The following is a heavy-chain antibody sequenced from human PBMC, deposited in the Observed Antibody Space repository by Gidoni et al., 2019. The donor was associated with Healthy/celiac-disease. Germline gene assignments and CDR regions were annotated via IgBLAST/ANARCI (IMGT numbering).Heavy chain of an antibody. CDR2: IYPGDSDT. D-gene: IGHD6-6*01. Sequence: EVQLVQSGAEVKKPGESLKISCKGSGYSFPSYWIGWVRQMPGKGLEWMGIIYPGDSDTRYSPSFQGQVTISADKSISTAYLQWSSLKASDTAMYYCARGIAARPGGDYYYYYMDVWGKGTTVTVSS. J-gene: IGHJ6*03. V-gene: IGHV5-51*01. CDR3: ARGIAARPGGDYYYYYMDV. CDR1: GYSFPSYW.